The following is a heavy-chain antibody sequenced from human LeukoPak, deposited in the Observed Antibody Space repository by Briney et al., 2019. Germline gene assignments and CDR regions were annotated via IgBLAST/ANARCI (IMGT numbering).Heavy chain of an antibody. CDR2: INSDGSEK. CDR3: ARARIDY. V-gene: IGHV3-7*01. D-gene: IGHD1-14*01. Sequence: GGSLRLSCAASGFTFSSYSMNWVRQAPGKGLEWVATINSDGSEKHCMDSVKGRFTISRDNAKNSLYLQMNSLRAEDTAVYYCARARIDYWGQGTLVTVSS. CDR1: GFTFSSYS. J-gene: IGHJ4*02.